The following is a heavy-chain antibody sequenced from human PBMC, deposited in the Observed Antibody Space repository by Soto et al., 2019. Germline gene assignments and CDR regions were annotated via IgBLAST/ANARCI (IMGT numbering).Heavy chain of an antibody. Sequence: PGGSLRLSCAASGFTFSSYWMSWVRQAPGKGLEWVANIKQDGSEKYYVDSVKGRFTISRDNAKNSLYLQMNSLRAEDTAVYYCARLYSSGWYDAFDIWGQGTMVTVSS. CDR3: ARLYSSGWYDAFDI. J-gene: IGHJ3*02. V-gene: IGHV3-7*01. D-gene: IGHD6-19*01. CDR2: IKQDGSEK. CDR1: GFTFSSYW.